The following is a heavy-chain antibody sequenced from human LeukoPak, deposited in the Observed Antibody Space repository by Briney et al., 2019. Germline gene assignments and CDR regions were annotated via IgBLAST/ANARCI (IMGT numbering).Heavy chain of an antibody. Sequence: SETLSLTCTVSGGSISSYFWSWIRQPPGKGLEWIGYIYYSGSTNYNPSLKSRLTISVDTSKNQFSLKLSSVTAADTAVYYCARETYCGGDCYSGFDYWGQGTLVTVSS. CDR2: IYYSGST. V-gene: IGHV4-59*01. CDR3: ARETYCGGDCYSGFDY. J-gene: IGHJ4*02. D-gene: IGHD2-21*02. CDR1: GGSISSYF.